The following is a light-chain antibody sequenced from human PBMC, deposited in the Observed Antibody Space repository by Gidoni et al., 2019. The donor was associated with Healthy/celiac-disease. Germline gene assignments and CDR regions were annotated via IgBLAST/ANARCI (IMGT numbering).Light chain of an antibody. CDR2: AAS. CDR1: QSISSY. CDR3: QQSYSTRWT. J-gene: IGKJ1*01. V-gene: IGKV1-39*01. Sequence: DIQMTPSPSSLSASVGDRVTITCRASQSISSYLNWYQQKPGKAPKLLIYAASSLQSGVPSRFSGSGAGTDYTITISSLQPEDFATYYCQQSYSTRWTFGQXTKVEIK.